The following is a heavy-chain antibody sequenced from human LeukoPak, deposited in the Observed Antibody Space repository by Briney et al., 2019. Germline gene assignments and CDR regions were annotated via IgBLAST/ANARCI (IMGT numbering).Heavy chain of an antibody. CDR2: INPNGGIT. CDR3: ATGEETFRY. J-gene: IGHJ4*02. D-gene: IGHD3-16*01. V-gene: IGHV1-46*01. CDR1: GYTFSDNY. Sequence: ASVKVSCKASGYTFSDNYIHWVRQAPGQGLEWMGIINPNGGITTYAQKFQGRVTMTTDTSTSTAYMELRSLRSDDTAVYYCATGEETFRYWGQGTLVTVSS.